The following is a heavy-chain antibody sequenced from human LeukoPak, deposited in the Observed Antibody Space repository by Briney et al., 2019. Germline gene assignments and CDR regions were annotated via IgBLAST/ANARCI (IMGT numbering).Heavy chain of an antibody. CDR3: ARGTRPPDLRFGELWLGSAFDI. Sequence: ASVKVSCKASGYTFTSYGISWVRQAPGQGLEWMGIINPSGGSTSYAQKFQGRVTMTRDTSTSTVYMELSSLRSEDTAVYYCARGTRPPDLRFGELWLGSAFDIWGQGTMVTVSS. J-gene: IGHJ3*02. CDR1: GYTFTSYG. V-gene: IGHV1-46*01. D-gene: IGHD3-10*01. CDR2: INPSGGST.